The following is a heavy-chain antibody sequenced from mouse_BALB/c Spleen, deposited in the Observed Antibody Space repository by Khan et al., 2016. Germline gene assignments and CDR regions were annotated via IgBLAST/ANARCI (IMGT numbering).Heavy chain of an antibody. J-gene: IGHJ4*01. CDR1: GYTFSNYW. CDR2: ILSGSDTN. D-gene: IGHD2-10*01. CDR3: ARAPYYGNYDYFLDY. V-gene: IGHV1-9*01. Sequence: QVQLQQSGAELMKPGASVKISCKATGYTFSNYWIEWVKQRPGHGLEWIGEILSGSDTNNYNEKFKGKATFTADTSSNTAYMHLSSLTSEDSAVYYCARAPYYGNYDYFLDYWGQGTSVTVSS.